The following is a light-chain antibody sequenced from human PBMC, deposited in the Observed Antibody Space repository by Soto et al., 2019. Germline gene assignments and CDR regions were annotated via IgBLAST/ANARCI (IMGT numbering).Light chain of an antibody. Sequence: IVLTQSPATLSLSPGERATLSCRASQSVAYTYLAWFQQKPGQAPRLLIYGASSRATGIPDRFSGSGSGTDFTLTISRREPEDFAVYYCTQDGSSRVGQGTRLEIK. J-gene: IGKJ5*01. CDR2: GAS. CDR1: QSVAYTY. V-gene: IGKV3-20*01. CDR3: TQDGSSR.